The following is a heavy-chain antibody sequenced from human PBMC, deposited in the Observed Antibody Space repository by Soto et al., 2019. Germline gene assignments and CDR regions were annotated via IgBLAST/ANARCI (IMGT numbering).Heavy chain of an antibody. CDR2: IYHSGST. J-gene: IGHJ4*02. D-gene: IGHD5-12*01. V-gene: IGHV4-39*01. Sequence: SETLSLTCTVSGGSISSSSSCWGWIRQPPGKGLEWIGSIYHSGSTYSNPSLKSRLTMSVDTSKNQFSLKLSSVTAADTAVYYCARIVATINSRVDYWGQGTLVTVSS. CDR3: ARIVATINSRVDY. CDR1: GGSISSSSSC.